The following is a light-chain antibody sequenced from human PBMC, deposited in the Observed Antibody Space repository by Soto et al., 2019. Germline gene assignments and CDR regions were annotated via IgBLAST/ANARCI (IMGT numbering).Light chain of an antibody. CDR2: KAS. CDR3: QQYNFYSRT. V-gene: IGKV1-5*03. Sequence: DIQMTQSPSTLSASVGDRVTITCRASQSISSWLAWYQQKPGKAPKLLIYKASNLESGVPSRFSGSGSGTKFTLTISSLQPDDFATYYCQQYNFYSRTFGQGTKVEIK. CDR1: QSISSW. J-gene: IGKJ1*01.